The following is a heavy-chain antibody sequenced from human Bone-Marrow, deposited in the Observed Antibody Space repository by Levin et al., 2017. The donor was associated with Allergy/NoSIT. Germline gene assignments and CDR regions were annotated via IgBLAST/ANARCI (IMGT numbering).Heavy chain of an antibody. CDR1: GGSISSYY. V-gene: IGHV4-59*01. Sequence: TSSETLSLTCTVSGGSISSYYWSWIRQPPGKGLEWIGYIYYSGTTNYNPSLKSRVTISVDTSKRQFSLKLSSVTAADTAFYYCARGPTVTTYYYGMDVWGQGTTVTVSS. CDR2: IYYSGTT. J-gene: IGHJ6*02. CDR3: ARGPTVTTYYYGMDV. D-gene: IGHD4-11*01.